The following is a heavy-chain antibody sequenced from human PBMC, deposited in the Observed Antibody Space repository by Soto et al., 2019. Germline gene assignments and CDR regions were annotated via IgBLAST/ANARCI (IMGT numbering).Heavy chain of an antibody. D-gene: IGHD5-12*01. CDR2: ISGSGGST. CDR3: ASSGYVVNWFDP. V-gene: IGHV3-23*01. CDR1: GFTFSSYA. J-gene: IGHJ5*02. Sequence: QPGGSLRLSCAASGFTFSSYAMSWVRQAPGKGLEWVSAISGSGGSTYYADSVKGRFTISRDNSKNTLYLQMNSPRAEDTAVYYCASSGYVVNWFDPWGQGTLVTVSS.